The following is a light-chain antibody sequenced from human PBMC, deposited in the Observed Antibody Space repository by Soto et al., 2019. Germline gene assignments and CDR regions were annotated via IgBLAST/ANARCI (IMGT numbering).Light chain of an antibody. Sequence: DIQMTQSPSTLSASLGDRVTITCRASQSIRNWLAWYQQKPGKVPKLLIYDASSLASGVPSRFRGSGSGTEFTLTISSLQPDDFESFYCQEYNSYTWTFGQGTKVDIK. CDR2: DAS. V-gene: IGKV1-5*01. CDR1: QSIRNW. CDR3: QEYNSYTWT. J-gene: IGKJ1*01.